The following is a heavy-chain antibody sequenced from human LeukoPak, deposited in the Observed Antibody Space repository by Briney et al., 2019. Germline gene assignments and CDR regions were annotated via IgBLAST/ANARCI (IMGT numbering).Heavy chain of an antibody. Sequence: GGSLRLSCAASGFTFSNAWMSWVRQAPGKGLEWVGRIKSKTDGGTTDYAAPVKGRFTISRDDSKNTLYLQMNSLKTEDTAVYYCTTVTSFQLVYPIDYWGQGTLVTVSS. CDR1: GFTFSNAW. D-gene: IGHD6-6*01. CDR2: IKSKTDGGTT. CDR3: TTVTSFQLVYPIDY. J-gene: IGHJ4*02. V-gene: IGHV3-15*01.